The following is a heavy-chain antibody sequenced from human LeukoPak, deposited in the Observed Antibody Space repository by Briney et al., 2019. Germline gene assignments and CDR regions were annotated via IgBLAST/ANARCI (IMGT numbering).Heavy chain of an antibody. CDR2: ISYDGSNK. J-gene: IGHJ4*02. D-gene: IGHD2-21*02. Sequence: GGSLRLSCAASGFTFSSYGMHWVRQAPGKGLEWVAVISYDGSNKYYADSVKGRFTISRDNSKNTLYLQMNSLRAEDTAVHYCAKDGLTYCGGDCYYYWGQGTLVTVSS. CDR3: AKDGLTYCGGDCYYY. CDR1: GFTFSSYG. V-gene: IGHV3-30*18.